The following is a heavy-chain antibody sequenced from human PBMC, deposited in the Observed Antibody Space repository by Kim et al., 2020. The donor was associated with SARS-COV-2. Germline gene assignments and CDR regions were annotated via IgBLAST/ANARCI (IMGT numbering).Heavy chain of an antibody. Sequence: SETLSLTCTVSGDSISSYYWNWIRQPPGKGLEWIGFMFDSGSTNYSPSLKSRVTLSLDASKNQVSLKLTSVTAADTAVYYCATSRSRTTLYGLDVWGQGT. D-gene: IGHD2-2*01. CDR2: MFDSGST. J-gene: IGHJ6*02. CDR1: GDSISSYY. V-gene: IGHV4-59*01. CDR3: ATSRSRTTLYGLDV.